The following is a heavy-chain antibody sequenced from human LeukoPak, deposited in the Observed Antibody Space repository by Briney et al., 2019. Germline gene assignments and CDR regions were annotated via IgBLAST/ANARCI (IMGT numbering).Heavy chain of an antibody. D-gene: IGHD4-17*01. CDR2: ISGSGGST. J-gene: IGHJ3*02. Sequence: QPGGSLRLSCAASGFTFSSYAMSWVRQAPGKGLEWVSAISGSGGSTYYADSVKGRFTISRDNSKNTLYLQMNSLRAEDTAVYYCASSTTVTMSAFDIWGQGTMVTVSS. CDR1: GFTFSSYA. CDR3: ASSTTVTMSAFDI. V-gene: IGHV3-23*01.